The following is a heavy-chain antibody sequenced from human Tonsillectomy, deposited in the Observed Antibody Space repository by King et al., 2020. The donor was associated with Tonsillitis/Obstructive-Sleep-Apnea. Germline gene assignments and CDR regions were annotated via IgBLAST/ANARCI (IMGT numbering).Heavy chain of an antibody. V-gene: IGHV5-10-1*03. J-gene: IGHJ4*02. CDR3: ARMPGREGATLDF. Sequence: VQLVQSGAEVKKPGESLRISCKGSGYSFTSYWISWVRQMPGKGLEWMGRIDPSDSYTKYSPSFQGHVAISADKSISTAYLHGSSLKASDTAMYYCARMPGREGATLDFWGQGPLVTVSS. D-gene: IGHD1-26*01. CDR1: GYSFTSYW. CDR2: IDPSDSYT.